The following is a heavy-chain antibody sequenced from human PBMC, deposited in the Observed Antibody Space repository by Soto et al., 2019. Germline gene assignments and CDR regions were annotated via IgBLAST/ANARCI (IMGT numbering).Heavy chain of an antibody. CDR3: GRLTGLPHYYSTDV. CDR2: IYPGDSDT. D-gene: IGHD3-9*01. CDR1: GYTFTNYW. J-gene: IGHJ6*02. Sequence: GESLKISCQGSGYTFTNYWIGWVRQMPGKGLEWMGVIYPGDSDTKYSPSFQGQVTFSADKPINTAYLQWTSLKASDTAMYFCGRLTGLPHYYSTDVWGQGTTVTVS. V-gene: IGHV5-51*04.